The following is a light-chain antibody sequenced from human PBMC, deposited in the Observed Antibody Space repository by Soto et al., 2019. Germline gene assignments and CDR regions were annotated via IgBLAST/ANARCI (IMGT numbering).Light chain of an antibody. V-gene: IGKV1-5*03. Sequence: DIQMTQSPSTLSASVGDRVTITCRASQSISNWLAWYQQKPGKAPKLLIYKASSLQSGVPSRFTGSGSGTEFTLTISCLQTDDFATYYCQQYNSFPRTFGQGTKVEIK. CDR1: QSISNW. CDR2: KAS. J-gene: IGKJ1*01. CDR3: QQYNSFPRT.